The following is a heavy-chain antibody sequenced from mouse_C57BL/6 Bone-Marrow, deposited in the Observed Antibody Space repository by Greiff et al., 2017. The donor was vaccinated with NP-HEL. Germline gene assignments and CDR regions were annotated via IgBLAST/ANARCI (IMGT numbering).Heavy chain of an antibody. CDR3: ARDGAYAMDY. V-gene: IGHV1-4*01. CDR1: GYTFTSYT. J-gene: IGHJ4*01. CDR2: INPSSGYT. Sequence: QVQLQQSGAELARPGDSVKMSCKASGYTFTSYTMHWVKQRPGQGLEWIGYINPSSGYTKYNQKFKDKAKLTADKSSSTAYMQLSSLTSEDSSVYYCARDGAYAMDYWGQGTSVTVSS.